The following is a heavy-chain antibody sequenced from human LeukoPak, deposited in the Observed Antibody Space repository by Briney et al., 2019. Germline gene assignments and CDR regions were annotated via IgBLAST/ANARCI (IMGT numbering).Heavy chain of an antibody. J-gene: IGHJ6*03. CDR3: ARDQAEYYGSGRGYYYYYMDV. Sequence: GGSLRLSCAASGFTFSSSAMSWVRQAPGKGLEWVSSISSSSSYIYYADSVKGRFTISRDNAKNSLYLQMNSLRAEDTAVYYCARDQAEYYGSGRGYYYYYMDVWGKGTTVTVSS. CDR2: ISSSSSYI. CDR1: GFTFSSSA. D-gene: IGHD3-10*01. V-gene: IGHV3-21*01.